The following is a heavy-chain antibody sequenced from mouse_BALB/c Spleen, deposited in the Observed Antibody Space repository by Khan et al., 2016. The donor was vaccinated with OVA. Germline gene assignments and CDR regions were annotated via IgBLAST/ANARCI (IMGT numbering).Heavy chain of an antibody. D-gene: IGHD4-1*01. CDR3: ADHLTGSFAY. CDR2: ISSGGDYT. CDR1: GFTFSSYS. Sequence: EVVLVVSGGDLVKPGGSLKLSCAASGFTFSSYSMSWVRQTPDKRLEWVASISSGGDYTYYPDSVKGRFTIYRDNAKNTLYLQMSDLKSEDTAMYYCADHLTGSFAYGGQGNLVTVSA. J-gene: IGHJ3*01. V-gene: IGHV5-6*01.